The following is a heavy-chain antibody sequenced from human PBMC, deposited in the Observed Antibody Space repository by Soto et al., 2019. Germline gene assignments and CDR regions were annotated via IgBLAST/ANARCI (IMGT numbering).Heavy chain of an antibody. Sequence: TLSLTCSVSGGSISRVGYYWSWIRQHPGKGLEWIGYIYYSGSTYYNPSLKSRVTISVDTSKNQFSLKLSSVTAADTAVYYCARALLTDGMDVWGQGTTVTVSS. CDR3: ARALLTDGMDV. V-gene: IGHV4-31*03. CDR2: IYYSGST. J-gene: IGHJ6*02. CDR1: GGSISRVGYY.